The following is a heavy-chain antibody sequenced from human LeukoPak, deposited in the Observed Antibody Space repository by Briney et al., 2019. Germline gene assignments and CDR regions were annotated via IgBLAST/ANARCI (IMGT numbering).Heavy chain of an antibody. CDR1: GFTFSSCW. V-gene: IGHV3-7*03. CDR3: ARGGGLNV. D-gene: IGHD3-16*01. Sequence: GGSLRLSCAASGFTFSSCWMNWARQAPGKGLEWVASINHNGNVNYYVDSVKGRFTISRDNAKNSLYLQMSNLRAEDTAVYFCARGGGLNVWGQGATVTVSS. CDR2: INHNGNVN. J-gene: IGHJ6*02.